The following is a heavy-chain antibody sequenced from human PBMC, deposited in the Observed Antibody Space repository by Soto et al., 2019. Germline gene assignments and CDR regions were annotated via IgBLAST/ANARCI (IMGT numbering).Heavy chain of an antibody. CDR2: IIPIFGTA. V-gene: IGHV1-69*13. D-gene: IGHD3-22*01. CDR3: ARVKYYYDSSGYYYYYYYGMDV. CDR1: GGTFSSYA. Sequence: GASVKVSCKASGGTFSSYAISWVRQAPGQGLEWMGGIIPIFGTANYAQKFQGRVTITADESTSTAYMELSSLRSEDTAVYYCARVKYYYDSSGYYYYYYYGMDVWGQGTTVTVSS. J-gene: IGHJ6*02.